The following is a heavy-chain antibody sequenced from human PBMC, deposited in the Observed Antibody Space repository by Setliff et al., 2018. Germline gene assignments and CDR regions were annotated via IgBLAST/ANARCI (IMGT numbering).Heavy chain of an antibody. V-gene: IGHV1-46*01. CDR2: INPSSGRT. D-gene: IGHD3-22*01. Sequence: ASVKVSCKAYGYTFSRNYITWVRQAPGLGLEWMGTINPSSGRTSYAQKFQGRVTMTRDTSISTAYMELSRLRSDDTAVYYCARDSGYYYDSSGRNWFDPWGQGTLVTVSS. J-gene: IGHJ5*02. CDR3: ARDSGYYYDSSGRNWFDP. CDR1: GYTFSRNY.